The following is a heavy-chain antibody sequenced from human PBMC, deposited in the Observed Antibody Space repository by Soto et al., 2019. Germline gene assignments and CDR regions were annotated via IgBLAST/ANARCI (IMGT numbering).Heavy chain of an antibody. V-gene: IGHV4-30-2*01. J-gene: IGHJ4*02. D-gene: IGHD2-21*02. CDR2: IYHSGST. Sequence: SETLSLTCAVSGGSISSGGYSWSWIRQPPGKGLEWIGYIYHSGSTYYNPSLKSRVTISVDRSKNQFSLKLSSVTAADTAVYYCARGNGPDSDEIDYWGQGTLVTVSS. CDR3: ARGNGPDSDEIDY. CDR1: GGSISSGGYS.